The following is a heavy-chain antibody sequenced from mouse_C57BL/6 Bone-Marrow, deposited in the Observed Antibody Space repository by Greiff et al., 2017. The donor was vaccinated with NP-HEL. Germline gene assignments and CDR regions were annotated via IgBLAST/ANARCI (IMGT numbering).Heavy chain of an antibody. CDR1: GYTFTDYN. J-gene: IGHJ3*01. Sequence: VHVKQSGPELVKPGASVKIPCKASGYTFTDYNMDWVKQSHGKSLEWIGDINPNNGGTIYNQKFKGKATLTVDKSSSTAYMELRSLTSEDTAVYYCASRDYDGLFAYWGQGTLVTVSA. V-gene: IGHV1-18*01. CDR3: ASRDYDGLFAY. CDR2: INPNNGGT. D-gene: IGHD2-4*01.